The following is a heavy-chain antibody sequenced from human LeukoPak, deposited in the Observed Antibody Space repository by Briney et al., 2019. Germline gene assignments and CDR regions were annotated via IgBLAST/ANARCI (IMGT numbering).Heavy chain of an antibody. Sequence: GGSLRLSCAASGFTFSSYWMHWVRQAPGKGLVWVSRINSDGSSTSYADSVKGRFTISRDNAKNTLYLQMNSLRAEDTAVYYCARGRYDILTGYPTFDYWGQGTLVTVSS. V-gene: IGHV3-74*01. CDR2: INSDGSST. D-gene: IGHD3-9*01. CDR1: GFTFSSYW. CDR3: ARGRYDILTGYPTFDY. J-gene: IGHJ4*02.